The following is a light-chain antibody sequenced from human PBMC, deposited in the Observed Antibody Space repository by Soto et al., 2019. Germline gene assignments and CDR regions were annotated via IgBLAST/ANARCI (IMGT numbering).Light chain of an antibody. CDR1: ESIARH. Sequence: DIQMTQSPSSLSASVGDRVTITCRASESIARHLHWYQQKRGKAPKLLIYAASSLQNGVPSRFRCGGSGTDFTLTISNLQPEDFPTYYCQQSYSTLSLTFGQGTRLE. CDR3: QQSYSTLSLT. CDR2: AAS. J-gene: IGKJ5*01. V-gene: IGKV1-39*01.